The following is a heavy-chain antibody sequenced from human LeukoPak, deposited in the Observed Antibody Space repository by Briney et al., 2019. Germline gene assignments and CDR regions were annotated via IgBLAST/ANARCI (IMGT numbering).Heavy chain of an antibody. V-gene: IGHV4-4*02. Sequence: PSGTLSLTCAVSAGSISSSNWWSWVRQPPGKGLEWIGEIFHSGSTNYNPSLNSRVTISVDTSKNQFSLHLSSVTAADTAVYYCARDKTGNNWFDPWGREPWSPSPQ. D-gene: IGHD1-1*01. J-gene: IGHJ5*02. CDR2: IFHSGST. CDR3: ARDKTGNNWFDP. CDR1: AGSISSSNW.